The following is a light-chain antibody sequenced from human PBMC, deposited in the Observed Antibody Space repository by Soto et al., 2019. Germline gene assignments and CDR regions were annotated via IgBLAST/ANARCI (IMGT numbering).Light chain of an antibody. Sequence: EIVLTQSPGTLSLSPGERATLSCTASQSSRYLAWYQQKPGQAPRLLIYGASSRATGIPDRFSGSGSGTDFTLTISRLEPEDLAVYYCQQYGRSPCTFGTGTKVDIK. J-gene: IGKJ3*01. CDR1: QSSRY. CDR2: GAS. CDR3: QQYGRSPCT. V-gene: IGKV3-20*01.